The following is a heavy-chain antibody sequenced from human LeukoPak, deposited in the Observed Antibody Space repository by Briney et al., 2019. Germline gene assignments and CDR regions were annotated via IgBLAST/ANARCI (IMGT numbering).Heavy chain of an antibody. V-gene: IGHV3-30*18. CDR1: GFTFSSYG. D-gene: IGHD3-9*01. CDR2: ISYDGSNK. J-gene: IGHJ6*02. CDR3: AKGYDILAYGMDV. Sequence: GGSLRLSCAASGFTFSSYGIHWVRQAPGKGLEWVAVISYDGSNKYYADSVKGRFTISRDNSKNTLYLQMNSLRAEDTAVYYCAKGYDILAYGMDVWGQGTTVTVSS.